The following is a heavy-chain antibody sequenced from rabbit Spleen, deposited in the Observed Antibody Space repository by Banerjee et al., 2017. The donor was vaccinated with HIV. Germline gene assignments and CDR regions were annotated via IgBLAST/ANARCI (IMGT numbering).Heavy chain of an antibody. Sequence: QEQLVESGGGLVKPEGSLTLTCKASGFSFSDRDVMCWVRQAPGKGLQWIACINGVTGRAVYATWAKGRFTISRTSSTTVTLQMTSLTAADTATYFCVREAGYGAYGDANLWGPGTLVTVS. CDR2: INGVTGRA. J-gene: IGHJ4*01. CDR3: VREAGYGAYGDANL. V-gene: IGHV1S45*01. CDR1: GFSFSDRDV. D-gene: IGHD6-1*01.